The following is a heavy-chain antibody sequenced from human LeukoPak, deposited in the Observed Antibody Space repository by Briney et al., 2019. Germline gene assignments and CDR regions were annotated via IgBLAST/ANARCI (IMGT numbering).Heavy chain of an antibody. J-gene: IGHJ4*02. Sequence: PSETLSLTCTVSGGSISSSSYYWGWIRQPPGKGLEWIGSIYYSGSTYYNPSLKSRVTISVDTSKNQFSLKLSSVTAADTAVYYCARLPQYQLPYRPGIDYWGQGTLVTVSS. V-gene: IGHV4-39*01. CDR1: GGSISSSSYY. D-gene: IGHD2-2*02. CDR2: IYYSGST. CDR3: ARLPQYQLPYRPGIDY.